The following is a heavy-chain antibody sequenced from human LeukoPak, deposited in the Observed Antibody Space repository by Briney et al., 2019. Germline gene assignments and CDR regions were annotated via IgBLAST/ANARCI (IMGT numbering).Heavy chain of an antibody. CDR3: VRGPDYSKPFDY. CDR2: IYSGGST. J-gene: IGHJ4*02. CDR1: GFTVSSDY. Sequence: GGSLRLSCAASGFTVSSDYMSWVRQAPGKGLEWVSVIYSGGSTYYADSVKGRFTISRDNSKSTLYLQMNSLRAEDTAVYYCVRGPDYSKPFDYWGQGTLVTVSS. D-gene: IGHD4-11*01. V-gene: IGHV3-66*01.